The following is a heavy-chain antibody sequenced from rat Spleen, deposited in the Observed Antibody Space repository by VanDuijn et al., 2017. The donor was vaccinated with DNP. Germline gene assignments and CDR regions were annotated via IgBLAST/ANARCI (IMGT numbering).Heavy chain of an antibody. J-gene: IGHJ2*01. CDR2: ISYDGGTT. D-gene: IGHD1-1*01. Sequence: EVQLVESGGGLLQPGRSLKLSCAASGFTFSDYYMAWVRQAPTKGLEWVAYISYDGGTTYHGDSVKGRFTISRDKTEPTLYLQMDSLRSEDTATYYCARRGTTVVGYFDYWGQGVMVTVSS. CDR3: ARRGTTVVGYFDY. CDR1: GFTFSDYY. V-gene: IGHV5-20*01.